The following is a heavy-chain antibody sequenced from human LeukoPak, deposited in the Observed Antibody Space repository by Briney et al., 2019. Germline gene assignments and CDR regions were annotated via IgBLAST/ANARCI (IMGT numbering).Heavy chain of an antibody. D-gene: IGHD3-22*01. CDR1: GGSISAYY. Sequence: PSETLSLTCSVSGGSISAYYWSWIRQPAGKGLEWIGRIYSSGSTNYNPSLKSRVTLSVETSKNQFSLKLSSVTAADTAVYYCAREGNYYDSNGYYYWGQGTLVTVSS. CDR3: AREGNYYDSNGYYY. V-gene: IGHV4-4*07. J-gene: IGHJ4*02. CDR2: IYSSGST.